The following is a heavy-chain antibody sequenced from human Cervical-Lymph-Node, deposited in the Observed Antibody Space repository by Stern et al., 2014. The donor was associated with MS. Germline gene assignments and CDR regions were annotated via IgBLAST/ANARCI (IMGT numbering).Heavy chain of an antibody. CDR1: GFTVSSNY. Sequence: EVQLVESGGGLVQPGGSLRLSCAASGFTVSSNYMSWVRQAPGKGLDWVSVIYSSGSTYYADSVKGRFTISRDNSKNTLYLQMNTLRAEDTAMYYCARECGGSCFSGIDYWGQGTLVTVSS. CDR3: ARECGGSCFSGIDY. D-gene: IGHD2-15*01. CDR2: IYSSGST. V-gene: IGHV3-66*01. J-gene: IGHJ4*02.